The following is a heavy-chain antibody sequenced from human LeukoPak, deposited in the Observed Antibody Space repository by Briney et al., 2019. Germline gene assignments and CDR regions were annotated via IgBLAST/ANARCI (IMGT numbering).Heavy chain of an antibody. D-gene: IGHD2-15*01. CDR1: GGSISSYY. V-gene: IGHV4-59*08. CDR2: IHYSGSP. CDR3: ARGIVVVAQLGFYFYYMDV. Sequence: SETLSLTCTVSGGSISSYYWSWIRQPPGKGLEWIGYIHYSGSPNYNPSLKSRVTISVDTSKNQFSLKLSSVTAADTAVYYCARGIVVVAQLGFYFYYMDVWGKGTTVTISS. J-gene: IGHJ6*03.